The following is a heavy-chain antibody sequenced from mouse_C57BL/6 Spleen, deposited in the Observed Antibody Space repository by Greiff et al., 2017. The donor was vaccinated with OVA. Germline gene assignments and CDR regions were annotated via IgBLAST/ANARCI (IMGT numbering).Heavy chain of an antibody. D-gene: IGHD2-10*01. Sequence: EVQRVESGPGMVKPSQSLSLTCTVTGYSITSGYDWHWIRHFPGNKLEWMGYISYSGSTNYNPSLKSRISITHDTSKNHFFLKLNSVTTEDTATYYCARDLLLGAMDYWGQGTSVTVSS. V-gene: IGHV3-1*01. CDR1: GYSITSGYD. CDR2: ISYSGST. J-gene: IGHJ4*01. CDR3: ARDLLLGAMDY.